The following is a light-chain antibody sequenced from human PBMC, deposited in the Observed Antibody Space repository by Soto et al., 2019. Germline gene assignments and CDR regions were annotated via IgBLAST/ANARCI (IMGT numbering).Light chain of an antibody. Sequence: EIVLTQSPATLSLSPGERATLSCRASRSVSSYLAWYQQKPGQAPRLLIYDAASRATGIPARFSGSGSGTDFTLTISSLEPEDFAVYYCQQRGNWPITFGQGTRLEMK. CDR3: QQRGNWPIT. CDR1: RSVSSY. V-gene: IGKV3-11*01. CDR2: DAA. J-gene: IGKJ5*01.